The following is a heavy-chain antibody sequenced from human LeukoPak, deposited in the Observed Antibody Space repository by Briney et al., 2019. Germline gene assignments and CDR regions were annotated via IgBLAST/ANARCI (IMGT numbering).Heavy chain of an antibody. V-gene: IGHV4-4*07. Sequence: SETLSLTCTVSGASVRSNYWNWIRQPAGQGLEWIGLIYSSGSTNYNPSLNSRVTMSVDTSKNQFSLKLSSVTAADTAVYYCAREGYIAAAGLDYWGQGTLVTVSS. J-gene: IGHJ4*02. D-gene: IGHD6-13*01. CDR1: GASVRSNY. CDR2: IYSSGST. CDR3: AREGYIAAAGLDY.